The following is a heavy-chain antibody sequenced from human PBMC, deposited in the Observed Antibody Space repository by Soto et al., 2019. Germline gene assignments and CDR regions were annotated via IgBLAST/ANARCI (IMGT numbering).Heavy chain of an antibody. CDR1: GYSFTNYG. Sequence: QDQLLQSGAEVKKPGASVTVSCKASGYSFTNYGITWVRQAPGQGLEWMGWISAFNGNTHYAQKLQGRVTMTTDASTSTAYMQLRSLISDDTAVYYCARDRGVAPPVAGNTHYYYYMDVWGKGTTVTVSS. V-gene: IGHV1-18*01. CDR2: ISAFNGNT. J-gene: IGHJ6*03. D-gene: IGHD6-19*01. CDR3: ARDRGVAPPVAGNTHYYYYMDV.